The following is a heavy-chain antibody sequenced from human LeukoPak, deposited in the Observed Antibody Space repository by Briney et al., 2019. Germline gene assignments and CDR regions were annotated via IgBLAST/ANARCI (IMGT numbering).Heavy chain of an antibody. CDR2: IIPIFGTA. Sequence: SVKVSCKASGGTFSSYAISWVRQAPGQGLEWMGGIIPIFGTANYAQKFRGRVTITADESTSTAYMELSSLRSEDTAVYYCASGYCSSTSCMGDNWFDPWGQGTLVTVSS. J-gene: IGHJ5*02. CDR1: GGTFSSYA. CDR3: ASGYCSSTSCMGDNWFDP. V-gene: IGHV1-69*13. D-gene: IGHD2-2*01.